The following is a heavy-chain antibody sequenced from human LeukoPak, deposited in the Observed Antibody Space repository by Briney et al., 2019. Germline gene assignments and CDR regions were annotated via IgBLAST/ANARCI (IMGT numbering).Heavy chain of an antibody. D-gene: IGHD6-19*01. CDR1: GFTFTTYW. CDR2: IKQDGSEH. J-gene: IGHJ4*02. V-gene: IGHV3-7*01. CDR3: AKGGQWLVLDY. Sequence: GGSLRLSCAASGFTFTTYWMSWVRQAPGKGLEWVANIKQDGSEHYYVDSVKGRFTISRDNAKNSLYLQMNSLRAEDTAVYYCAKGGQWLVLDYWGQGTLVTVSS.